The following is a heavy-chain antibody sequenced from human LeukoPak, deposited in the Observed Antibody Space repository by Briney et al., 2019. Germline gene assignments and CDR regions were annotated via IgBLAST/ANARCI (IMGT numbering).Heavy chain of an antibody. V-gene: IGHV3-74*01. CDR2: INSDGSST. CDR3: AKDLLTRTRHAYLFSY. J-gene: IGHJ4*02. Sequence: GGSLRLSCADSGFTFSNYWMHWVRQAPGKGLVWVSRINSDGSSTTYADSVKGRVTISRDNAKNTLYLQMNSLRAEDTAVYYCAKDLLTRTRHAYLFSYWGQGTLFTVSS. CDR1: GFTFSNYW. D-gene: IGHD2-21*01.